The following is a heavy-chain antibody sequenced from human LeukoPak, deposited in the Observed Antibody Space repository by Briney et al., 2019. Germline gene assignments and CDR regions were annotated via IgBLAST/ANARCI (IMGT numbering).Heavy chain of an antibody. Sequence: ASVKVSCKASGYTFTSYGISWVRQAPGQGLEWMGWISAYNGNTNYAQKLQGRDTMTTDTSTSTAYMELRSLRSDDTAVYYCARSPWGGDFWQMDVWGKGTTVTVSS. CDR2: ISAYNGNT. J-gene: IGHJ6*04. D-gene: IGHD3-3*01. CDR3: ARSPWGGDFWQMDV. V-gene: IGHV1-18*01. CDR1: GYTFTSYG.